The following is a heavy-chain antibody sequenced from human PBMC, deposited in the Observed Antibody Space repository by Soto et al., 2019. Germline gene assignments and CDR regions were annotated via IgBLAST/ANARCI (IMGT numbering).Heavy chain of an antibody. CDR1: GYTFTSYA. J-gene: IGHJ4*02. Sequence: GASVKVSCKASGYTFTSYAMHWVRQAPGQRLEWMGWINAGNGNTKYSQKFQGRVTITRDTSASTAYMELSSLRSENTAVYYCARGGRVVLMVYARELVDYWGQGPWSPSPQ. V-gene: IGHV1-3*01. D-gene: IGHD2-8*01. CDR3: ARGGRVVLMVYARELVDY. CDR2: INAGNGNT.